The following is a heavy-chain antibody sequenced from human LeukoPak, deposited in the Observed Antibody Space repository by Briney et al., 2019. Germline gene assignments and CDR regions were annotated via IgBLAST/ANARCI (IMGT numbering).Heavy chain of an antibody. CDR3: AKDFAYYYDLGHFQH. Sequence: GGSLRLSCAASGFTFSSYAMSWVRQAPGKGLEWVSAISGSGGSTYYADSVKGRFTISRDNSKNTPYLQMNSLRAEDTAVYYCAKDFAYYYDLGHFQHWGQGTLVTVSS. CDR2: ISGSGGST. CDR1: GFTFSSYA. D-gene: IGHD3-10*01. V-gene: IGHV3-23*01. J-gene: IGHJ1*01.